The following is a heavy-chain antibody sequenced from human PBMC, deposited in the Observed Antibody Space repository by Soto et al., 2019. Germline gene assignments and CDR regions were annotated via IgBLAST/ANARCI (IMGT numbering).Heavy chain of an antibody. V-gene: IGHV1-2*04. D-gene: IGHD6-6*01. CDR3: ARGRIAARPQSYYYMDV. J-gene: IGHJ6*03. Sequence: ASVKVSCKASGYTFTGYYMQWVRQAPGQGLEWMGWINPNSGGTNYAQKFQGWVTMTRDTSISTAYMELSRLRSDDTAVYYCARGRIAARPQSYYYMDVWGKGTTVTVSS. CDR2: INPNSGGT. CDR1: GYTFTGYY.